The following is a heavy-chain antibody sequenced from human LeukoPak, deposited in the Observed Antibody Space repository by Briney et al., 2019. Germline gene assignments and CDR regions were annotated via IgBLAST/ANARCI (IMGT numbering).Heavy chain of an antibody. J-gene: IGHJ4*02. Sequence: SETLSLTCTVSGGSISSYYWSWIRQPAGKGLEWIGRIYTSGSTNYNPSLKSRVTMSVGTSKNQFSLKLSSVPAADTAVYYCAREALGLKIFDYWGQGTLVTVSS. CDR2: IYTSGST. V-gene: IGHV4-4*07. CDR3: AREALGLKIFDY. CDR1: GGSISSYY. D-gene: IGHD5-12*01.